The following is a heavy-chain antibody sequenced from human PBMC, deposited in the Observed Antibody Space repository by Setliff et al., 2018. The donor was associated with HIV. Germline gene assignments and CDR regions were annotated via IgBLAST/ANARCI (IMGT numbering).Heavy chain of an antibody. CDR1: GGSISNYY. D-gene: IGHD3-22*01. CDR2: ISYTGTT. V-gene: IGHV4-59*01. Sequence: PSETLSLTCTVSGGSISNYYWSWIRQPPGKGLEWIGYISYTGTTKYNPSLKSRVTIPVDTSKNQFSVRLSSVSAADTAVYFCARHVARFDYDTGGYYVSHFDYWGQGTQVTVSS. J-gene: IGHJ4*02. CDR3: ARHVARFDYDTGGYYVSHFDY.